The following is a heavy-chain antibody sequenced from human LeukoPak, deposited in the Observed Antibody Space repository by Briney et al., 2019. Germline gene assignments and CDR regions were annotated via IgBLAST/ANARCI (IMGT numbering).Heavy chain of an antibody. J-gene: IGHJ5*02. Sequence: SETLSLTCTVSGASISDNFYWSWIRQSAGKGLEWIGRIYASGITTYSSSLKSRLTISVDTSKNQFSLRLTSVTAADTAVYYCARESRTVQMATSMHGHWFDPWGQGILVTVSS. D-gene: IGHD5-24*01. CDR2: IYASGIT. V-gene: IGHV4-61*02. CDR3: ARESRTVQMATSMHGHWFDP. CDR1: GASISDNFY.